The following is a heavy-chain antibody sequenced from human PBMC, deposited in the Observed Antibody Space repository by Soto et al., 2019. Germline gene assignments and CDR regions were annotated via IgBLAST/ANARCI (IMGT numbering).Heavy chain of an antibody. CDR3: ARGGNYDILTGFPYYFDY. J-gene: IGHJ4*02. D-gene: IGHD3-9*01. V-gene: IGHV4-4*02. CDR1: GGSISSSNW. CDR2: IYHSGST. Sequence: VQLQESGPGLVKPSGTLSLTCAVSGGSISSSNWWSWVRQPPGKGLEWIGEIYHSGSTNYNPSLKSRVTISVDKSKNQFSLKLSSVTAADTAVYYCARGGNYDILTGFPYYFDYWGQGTLVTVSS.